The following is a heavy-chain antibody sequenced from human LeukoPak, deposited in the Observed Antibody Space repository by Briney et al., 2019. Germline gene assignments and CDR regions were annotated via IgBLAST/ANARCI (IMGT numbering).Heavy chain of an antibody. Sequence: GGSLRLSCAASGFTFGSYWMHWVRQAPGKGLVWVSHINTDASSTNYAVSVKGRFTISRDNAKNTLYPQMNSLRAEDTAVYYCARDLTYCSGGRCHPSLIDFWGQGCLVTVSS. CDR3: ARDLTYCSGGRCHPSLIDF. J-gene: IGHJ4*02. CDR2: INTDASST. V-gene: IGHV3-74*01. D-gene: IGHD2-15*01. CDR1: GFTFGSYW.